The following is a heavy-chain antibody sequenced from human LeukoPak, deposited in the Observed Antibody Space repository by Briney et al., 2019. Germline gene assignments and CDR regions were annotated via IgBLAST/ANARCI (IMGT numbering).Heavy chain of an antibody. CDR1: GFTFSSYW. J-gene: IGHJ4*02. CDR3: ASGAYYYDSSGYYYAGY. D-gene: IGHD3-22*01. V-gene: IGHV3-74*01. CDR2: INSDGSST. Sequence: GGSLRLSCAASGFTFSSYWMHWVRQAPGKGLVWVSRINSDGSSTSYADSVKGGFTISRDNAKNTLYLQMNSLRAEDTAVYYCASGAYYYDSSGYYYAGYWGQGTLVTVSS.